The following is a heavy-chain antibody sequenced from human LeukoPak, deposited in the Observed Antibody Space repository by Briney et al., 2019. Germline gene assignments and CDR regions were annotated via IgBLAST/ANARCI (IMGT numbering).Heavy chain of an antibody. CDR3: ARTHYYGSGSYYFWFDP. J-gene: IGHJ5*02. CDR1: GYTFTSYG. Sequence: GASVKVSCKASGYTFTSYGISWVRQAPGQGLEWMGWISAYNGNTNYAQKLQGRVTMTTDTSTSTAYMELRSLRSEDTAVYYCARTHYYGSGSYYFWFDPWGQGTLVTVSS. V-gene: IGHV1-18*01. D-gene: IGHD3-10*01. CDR2: ISAYNGNT.